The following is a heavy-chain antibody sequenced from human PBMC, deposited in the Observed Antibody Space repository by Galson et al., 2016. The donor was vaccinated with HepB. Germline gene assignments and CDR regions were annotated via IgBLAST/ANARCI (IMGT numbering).Heavy chain of an antibody. CDR1: GFTFSRYG. Sequence: SLRLSCAASGFTFSRYGMHWVRQAPGKGLEWVALISYDGSYSSYADSVKGRFTISRDNSKKTLYLQMDRLTTDDTAVYYCARGGYYDSSGSLRYWGQGTLVTVSS. V-gene: IGHV3-30*03. D-gene: IGHD3-22*01. CDR2: ISYDGSYS. CDR3: ARGGYYDSSGSLRY. J-gene: IGHJ4*02.